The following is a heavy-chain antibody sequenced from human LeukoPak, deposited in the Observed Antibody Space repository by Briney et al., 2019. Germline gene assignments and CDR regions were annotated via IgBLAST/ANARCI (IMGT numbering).Heavy chain of an antibody. Sequence: GGSLRLSCATSGFNFSRYDMSWVRQAPGKGLEWVSQISGSGGATYYMDSVKGRFTISRDNSKNKLFVQMNSLRVDDTAVYYCAKADTYDSGSSGYPDAIDTWGQGTLVTVSS. D-gene: IGHD3-22*01. CDR3: AKADTYDSGSSGYPDAIDT. V-gene: IGHV3-23*01. CDR2: ISGSGGAT. J-gene: IGHJ3*02. CDR1: GFNFSRYD.